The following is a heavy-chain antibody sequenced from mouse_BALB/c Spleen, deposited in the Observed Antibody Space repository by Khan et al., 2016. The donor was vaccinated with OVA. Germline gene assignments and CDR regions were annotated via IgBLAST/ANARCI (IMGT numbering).Heavy chain of an antibody. CDR1: GYSITSDYV. V-gene: IGHV3-2*02. CDR2: ISYSGDT. Sequence: VQLQQSGPGLVKPSQTLSLTCTVTGYSITSDYVRNWIRPFPRNQLGWMGYISYSGDTSYTPSLKSRISVTRDTSKNPFFLQLNSVTTEDTATYDCAVGRTYWGQGTLVAVSA. D-gene: IGHD1-1*02. J-gene: IGHJ3*01. CDR3: AVGRTY.